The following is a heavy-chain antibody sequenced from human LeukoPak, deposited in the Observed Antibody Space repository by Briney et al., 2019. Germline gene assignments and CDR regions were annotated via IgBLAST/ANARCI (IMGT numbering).Heavy chain of an antibody. CDR1: GFTFSTYA. CDR2: ISGSGGST. Sequence: GGSLGLSCAASGFTFSTYAMSWVRQAPGKGLEWVSIISGSGGSTYYADSVKGRFTISRDNSNNTLYLQMNSLRAEDTAVYYCAKQYSSGWYLGYFDYWGQGTLVTVSS. J-gene: IGHJ4*02. D-gene: IGHD6-19*01. CDR3: AKQYSSGWYLGYFDY. V-gene: IGHV3-23*01.